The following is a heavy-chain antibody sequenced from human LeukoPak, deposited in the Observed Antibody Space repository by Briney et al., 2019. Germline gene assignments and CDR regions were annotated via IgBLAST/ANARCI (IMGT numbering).Heavy chain of an antibody. CDR1: GFTFSSYS. Sequence: GGSLRLSCAASGFTFSSYSMNWVRQAPGKGLEWVSSISSSSSYIYYADSVKGRFTISRDNAKNSLYLQMNSLRAEDTALYYCATSARTYIGSSLDYWGQGTLVTVSS. CDR2: ISSSSSYI. V-gene: IGHV3-21*01. D-gene: IGHD2-15*01. J-gene: IGHJ4*02. CDR3: ATSARTYIGSSLDY.